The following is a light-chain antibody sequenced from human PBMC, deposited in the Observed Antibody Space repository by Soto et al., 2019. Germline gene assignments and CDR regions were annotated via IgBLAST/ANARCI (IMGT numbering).Light chain of an antibody. Sequence: QSVLTQPPSASGTPGQSVTISCSGGTSNVGRNAVNWYQQFPGSAPRLLIQLHNQRPSGVPTRFSASKSGTSASLAISGLQSEDEADYYCGTWDDSLNAMLFGGGTSSPS. J-gene: IGLJ3*02. CDR3: GTWDDSLNAML. CDR2: LHN. CDR1: TSNVGRNA. V-gene: IGLV1-44*01.